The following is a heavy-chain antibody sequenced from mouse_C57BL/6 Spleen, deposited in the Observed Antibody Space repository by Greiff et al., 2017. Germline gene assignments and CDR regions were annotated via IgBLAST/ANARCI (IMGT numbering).Heavy chain of an antibody. CDR1: GYAFSSYW. V-gene: IGHV1-80*01. D-gene: IGHD1-1*01. J-gene: IGHJ1*03. CDR3: ASPPSYGSSYGYFDV. Sequence: QVQLQQSGAELVKPGASVKISCKASGYAFSSYWMNWVKQRPGKGLEWIGQIYPGDGDTNYNGKFKGKATLTADKSSSTAYMQLSSLTSEDSAVYFCASPPSYGSSYGYFDVWGTGTTVTVSS. CDR2: IYPGDGDT.